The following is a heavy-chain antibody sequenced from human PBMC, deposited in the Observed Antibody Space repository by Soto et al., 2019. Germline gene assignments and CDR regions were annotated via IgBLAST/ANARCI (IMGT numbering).Heavy chain of an antibody. J-gene: IGHJ3*02. CDR2: ISGSSDFL. CDR1: GFTFSNSI. D-gene: IGHD6-13*01. V-gene: IGHV3-21*01. Sequence: LRLSCADSGFTFSNSIINWVRQAPGQGLEWVSSISGSSDFLYYADSVKGRFTISRDTATNSLYLQMNSLRAEDTAVYYCATSTWYAFDIWGQGTMVTLSS. CDR3: ATSTWYAFDI.